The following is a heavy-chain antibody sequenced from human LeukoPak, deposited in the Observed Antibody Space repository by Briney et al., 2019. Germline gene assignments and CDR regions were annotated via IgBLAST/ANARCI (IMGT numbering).Heavy chain of an antibody. D-gene: IGHD6-13*01. V-gene: IGHV4-39*01. CDR1: GGSISSSTYY. CDR2: IYYSGNS. CDR3: ARHETAGYY. J-gene: IGHJ4*02. Sequence: PSETLSLTYTVSGGSISSSTYYWDWIRQPPGKGLEWIGTIYYSGNSYYNPSLKSRVTISVDTSKNQFSLKLSSVTAADTAVYYCARHETAGYYWGQGSLVTVSS.